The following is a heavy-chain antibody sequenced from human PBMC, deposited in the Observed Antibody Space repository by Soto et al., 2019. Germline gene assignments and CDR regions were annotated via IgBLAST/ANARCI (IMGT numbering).Heavy chain of an antibody. V-gene: IGHV3-30-3*01. D-gene: IGHD1-26*01. Sequence: GGSLRLSCAASGFTFSSYAMHWVRQAPGKGLEWVAVISYDGSNKYYADSVKGRFTISRDNSKNTLYLQMNSLRAEDTAVYYCVREEWEPHYFDYWGQGTLVTVS. J-gene: IGHJ4*02. CDR1: GFTFSSYA. CDR3: VREEWEPHYFDY. CDR2: ISYDGSNK.